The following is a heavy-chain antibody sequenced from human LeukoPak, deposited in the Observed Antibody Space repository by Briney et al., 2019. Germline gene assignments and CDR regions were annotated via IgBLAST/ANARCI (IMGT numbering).Heavy chain of an antibody. V-gene: IGHV3-53*01. Sequence: GGSLRLSCAASGFTVSSNYMSWVRQAPGKGLEWVSVIYSGGSTYYADSVKGRFTISRDNSKSTLYIQMNSLRAEDTAVYYCARAKPKNMVRGLIMRRGSRYYFDYWGQGTLVTVSS. CDR2: IYSGGST. CDR1: GFTVSSNY. J-gene: IGHJ4*02. D-gene: IGHD3-10*01. CDR3: ARAKPKNMVRGLIMRRGSRYYFDY.